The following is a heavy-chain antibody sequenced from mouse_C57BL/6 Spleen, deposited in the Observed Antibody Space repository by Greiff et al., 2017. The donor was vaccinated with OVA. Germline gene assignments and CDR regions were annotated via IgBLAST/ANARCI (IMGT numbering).Heavy chain of an antibody. CDR1: GYSITSGYY. Sequence: EVQLQESGPGLVKPSQSLSLTCSVTGYSITSGYYWNWIRQFPGNTLEWMGYISYDGSNNYNTSLKNRISITRDTSKNQFFLKLNSVTTEDTATYYCARDPRRDYFDYWGQGTTLTVSS. V-gene: IGHV3-6*01. J-gene: IGHJ2*01. CDR3: ARDPRRDYFDY. CDR2: ISYDGSN.